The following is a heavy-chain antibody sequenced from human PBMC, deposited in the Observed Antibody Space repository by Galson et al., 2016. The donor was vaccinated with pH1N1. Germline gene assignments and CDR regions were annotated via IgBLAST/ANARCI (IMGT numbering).Heavy chain of an antibody. CDR2: IIPIYGTP. CDR3: ARPGRTETTKEGFAWGYGMDV. D-gene: IGHD1-1*01. Sequence: SVKVSCKASGGSFAKYAVSWVRQAPGQGLEWMGRIIPIYGTPNYVQKFQDRLTITADEYTTTVYMELNSLISADTAIYYCARPGRTETTKEGFAWGYGMDVWGQGTTVTVSS. V-gene: IGHV1-69*13. J-gene: IGHJ6*02. CDR1: GGSFAKYA.